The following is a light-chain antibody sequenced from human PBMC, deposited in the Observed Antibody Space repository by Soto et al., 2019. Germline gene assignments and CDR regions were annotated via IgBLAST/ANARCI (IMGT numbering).Light chain of an antibody. CDR2: DVS. J-gene: IGKJ4*01. V-gene: IGKV1-5*01. CDR1: QSVSSW. CDR3: QQYDSYCT. Sequence: DIQITQSPSTLSASVGDRVTITCRASQSVSSWLAWYQQKPGKAPKLVIYDVSSLESGVPSRFSGSGSGTEFTLTISSLQPDDSATYYCQQYDSYCTFGGGTKVDIK.